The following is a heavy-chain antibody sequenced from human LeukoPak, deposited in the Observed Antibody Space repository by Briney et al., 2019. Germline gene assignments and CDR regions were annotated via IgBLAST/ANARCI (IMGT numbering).Heavy chain of an antibody. D-gene: IGHD3-9*01. CDR3: AKDHDILTGYTPYFDY. CDR2: IKSKTDGGTT. V-gene: IGHV3-15*01. J-gene: IGHJ4*02. Sequence: GGSLRLSCAASGFTFSNAWMSWVRQAPGKGLEWVGRIKSKTDGGTTDYAAPVKGRFTISRDDSKNTLYLQMNSLRAEDTAVYYCAKDHDILTGYTPYFDYWGQGTLVTVSS. CDR1: GFTFSNAW.